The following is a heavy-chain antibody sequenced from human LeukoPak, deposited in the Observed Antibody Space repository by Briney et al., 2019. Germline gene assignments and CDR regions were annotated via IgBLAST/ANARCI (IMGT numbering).Heavy chain of an antibody. CDR3: ARDRGSSGWRPDYYYYYGMDV. CDR2: IRYDGSNK. Sequence: GGSLRLSCAASGFTFSSYGMHWVRQAPGKGLEWVAFIRYDGSNKYYADSVKGRFTISRDNSKNTLYLQMNSLRAEDTAVYYCARDRGSSGWRPDYYYYYGMDVWGQGTTVTVSS. J-gene: IGHJ6*02. D-gene: IGHD6-19*01. CDR1: GFTFSSYG. V-gene: IGHV3-30*02.